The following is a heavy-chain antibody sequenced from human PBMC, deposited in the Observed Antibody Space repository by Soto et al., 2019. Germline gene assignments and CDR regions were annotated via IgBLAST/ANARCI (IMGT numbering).Heavy chain of an antibody. J-gene: IGHJ4*02. D-gene: IGHD4-4*01. CDR2: INSDGSHT. CDR3: AYSTAHARFDY. CDR1: GFTFSSYW. Sequence: GRLLRVSCAASGFTFSSYWMHCVRQAPGKGLVWVSHINSDGSHTTYADFVKGRFTISRDNAKNTLYLQMNSLRAEDTAVYYCAYSTAHARFDYWGQGTLVTVSS. V-gene: IGHV3-74*01.